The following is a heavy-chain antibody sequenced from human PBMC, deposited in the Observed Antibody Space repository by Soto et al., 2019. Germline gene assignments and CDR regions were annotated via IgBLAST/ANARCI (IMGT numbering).Heavy chain of an antibody. J-gene: IGHJ3*02. CDR3: AREGNWGGTAFDI. V-gene: IGHV3-30-3*01. CDR1: GFTFSSYA. CDR2: ISYDGSNK. D-gene: IGHD7-27*01. Sequence: QVQLVESGGGVVQPGRSLRLSCAASGFTFSSYAMHWVRQAPGKGLEWVAVISYDGSNKYYADSVKGRFTISRDNSKNTLYLQMTSLRAEDTAVYYCAREGNWGGTAFDIWGQGTMVTVSS.